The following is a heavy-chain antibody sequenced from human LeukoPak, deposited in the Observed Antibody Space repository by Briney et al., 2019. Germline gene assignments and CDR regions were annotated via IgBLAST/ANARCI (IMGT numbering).Heavy chain of an antibody. Sequence: GGSLRLSCAASGFTFSSYGIHWVRQAPGKGLEWISYISSSGSTIYYADSVKGRFTISRDNSKNTLYLQMNSLRAEDTAVYYCAREDSSGWYVRWFDPWGQGTLVTVSS. CDR3: AREDSSGWYVRWFDP. V-gene: IGHV3-48*01. CDR1: GFTFSSYG. J-gene: IGHJ5*02. CDR2: ISSSGSTI. D-gene: IGHD6-19*01.